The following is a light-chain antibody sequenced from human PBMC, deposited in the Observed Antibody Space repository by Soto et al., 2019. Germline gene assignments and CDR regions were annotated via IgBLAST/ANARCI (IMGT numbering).Light chain of an antibody. CDR1: QSISSTY. V-gene: IGKV3-20*01. J-gene: IGKJ1*01. Sequence: EIVLTQSPGTLSLSPGERVTLSCRASQSISSTYLAWYQQNPGQAPRLLIYSASTRATGIPDRFSGSGSGTDFTLTISRLEPEDFAVYYCQQYDTSPWTFGQGTKVEIK. CDR2: SAS. CDR3: QQYDTSPWT.